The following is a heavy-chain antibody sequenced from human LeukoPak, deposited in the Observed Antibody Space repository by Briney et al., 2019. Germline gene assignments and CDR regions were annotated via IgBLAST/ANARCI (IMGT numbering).Heavy chain of an antibody. CDR1: GGSISSGNYY. J-gene: IGHJ6*01. CDR3: ERGHVGLALDV. CDR2: IYYSGRT. D-gene: IGHD3-16*01. Sequence: SETLSLTCTVSGGSISSGNYYWSWIRQHPGKGLEWIGYIYYSGRTYQNPSLKTRITMSIDTSKNQFSLRLSSVTAADTAVYYCERGHVGLALDVWLQGTTVTVSS. V-gene: IGHV4-31*03.